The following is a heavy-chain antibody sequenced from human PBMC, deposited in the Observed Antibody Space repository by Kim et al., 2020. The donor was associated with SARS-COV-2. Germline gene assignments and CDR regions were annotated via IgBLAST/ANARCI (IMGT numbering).Heavy chain of an antibody. CDR3: VKGAWLDY. D-gene: IGHD5-12*01. J-gene: IGHJ4*02. CDR2: IKRPDDSA. V-gene: IGHV3-23*01. CDR1: GFIFATFD. Sequence: GGSLRLSCVASGFIFATFDMSWVRQAPGKGLKWVSVIKRPDDSAYYAESVKGRFTVSRDSARNTLYLQMNSLRADDTAVYYCVKGAWLDYWVPGTLVTVSS.